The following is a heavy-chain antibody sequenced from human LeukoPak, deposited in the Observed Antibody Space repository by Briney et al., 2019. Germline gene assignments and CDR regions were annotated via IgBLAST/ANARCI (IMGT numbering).Heavy chain of an antibody. J-gene: IGHJ4*02. Sequence: GGSLRLSCETSGFTFSNYAMSWVRQAPGRGLEWVSGISYGDGGTYYADSVKGRFTISRDNSKNTLYLQMNSLRVEDTAMYYCAKQRSLIVGAINYWGQGTLVTVSS. CDR1: GFTFSNYA. D-gene: IGHD1-26*01. CDR3: AKQRSLIVGAINY. CDR2: ISYGDGGT. V-gene: IGHV3-23*01.